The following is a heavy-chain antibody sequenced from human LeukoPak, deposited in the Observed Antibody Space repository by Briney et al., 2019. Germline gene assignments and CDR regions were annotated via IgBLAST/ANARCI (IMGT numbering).Heavy chain of an antibody. D-gene: IGHD2-15*01. CDR3: ARDYYCSGGSCYEDGMGV. V-gene: IGHV1-2*02. CDR1: GYTFTGYY. J-gene: IGHJ6*02. Sequence: GASVKVSCKASGYTFTGYYMHWVRQAPGQGLEWMGWINPNSGGTNYAQKFQGRVTMTRDTSISTAYMELSRLRSDDTAVYYCARDYYCSGGSCYEDGMGVWAKGPRSPSP. CDR2: INPNSGGT.